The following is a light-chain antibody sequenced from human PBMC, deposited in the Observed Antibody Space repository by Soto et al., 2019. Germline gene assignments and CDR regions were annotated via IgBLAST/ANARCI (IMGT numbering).Light chain of an antibody. CDR1: SSNIGSNS. Sequence: QSVLTQPPSASGTPGQRVAISCSGNSSNIGSNSVNWYQQLPGTAPKLLVYSNDRRPSGVPDRISGAKSGASASLAFSGLQSEDEAEYFCAAWDDSLNGWVFGGGTKLTVL. CDR2: SND. J-gene: IGLJ3*02. CDR3: AAWDDSLNGWV. V-gene: IGLV1-44*01.